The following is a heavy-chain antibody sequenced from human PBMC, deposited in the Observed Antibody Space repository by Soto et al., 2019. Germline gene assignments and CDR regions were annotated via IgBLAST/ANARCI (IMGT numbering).Heavy chain of an antibody. CDR2: ISTDGSST. CDR3: ANGFGNSWAFDS. V-gene: IGHV3-74*01. D-gene: IGHD1-7*01. CDR1: GFTFSTYW. J-gene: IGHJ4*02. Sequence: GGSLRLSCAATGFTFSTYWMHWVRQGPGKGLVWVSRISTDGSSTTYADSVKGRFTISRDNAKNTLYLQMNSLRAEDTAVYYCANGFGNSWAFDSRGLGTLLTVSS.